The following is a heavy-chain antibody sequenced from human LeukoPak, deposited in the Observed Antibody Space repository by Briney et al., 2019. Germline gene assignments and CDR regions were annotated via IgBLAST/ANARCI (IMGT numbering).Heavy chain of an antibody. CDR3: ATRDPNYGSALGY. D-gene: IGHD3-10*01. Sequence: ASVKISCKVSGYNLIDQYLHWVQRAPGKGLQWMGLVDPEDGKTRFVESFQGRVTITADTSTDTVYMELSSLRSEDTAVYYCATRDPNYGSALGYWGQGTLVTVSS. CDR1: GYNLIDQY. J-gene: IGHJ4*02. CDR2: VDPEDGKT. V-gene: IGHV1-69-2*01.